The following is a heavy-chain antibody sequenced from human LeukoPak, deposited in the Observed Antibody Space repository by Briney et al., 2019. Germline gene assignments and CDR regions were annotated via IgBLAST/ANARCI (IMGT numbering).Heavy chain of an antibody. CDR2: IIPIFGTA. CDR3: ARSGGLYYFDY. Sequence: ASVKVSCKASGGTFSSYAISWVRQAPGQGLEWMGGIIPIFGTANYAQKFQGRVTITADESTSTAYMELSSLRSEDTPVYYCARSGGLYYFDYWGQGTLVTVSS. V-gene: IGHV1-69*13. J-gene: IGHJ4*02. D-gene: IGHD1-26*01. CDR1: GGTFSSYA.